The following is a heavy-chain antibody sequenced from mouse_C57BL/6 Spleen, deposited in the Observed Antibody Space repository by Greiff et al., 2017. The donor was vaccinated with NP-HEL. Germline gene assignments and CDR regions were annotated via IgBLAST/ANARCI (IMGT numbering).Heavy chain of an antibody. CDR1: GYSFTDYN. V-gene: IGHV1-39*01. CDR2: INPNDGAT. CDR3: ARRDRENYFDY. D-gene: IGHD3-2*01. Sequence: VQLKQPGPELVRPGSSVKLSCKASGYSFTDYNMNWVKQSNGQSLEWIGVINPNDGATHYNQKFKGKATLTVDQSSSTAYMQLNSLTSEDSAVYYCARRDRENYFDYWGQGTTLTVSS. J-gene: IGHJ2*01.